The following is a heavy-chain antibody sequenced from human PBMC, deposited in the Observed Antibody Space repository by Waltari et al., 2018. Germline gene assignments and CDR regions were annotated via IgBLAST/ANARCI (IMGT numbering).Heavy chain of an antibody. Sequence: QVQLQQWGAGLLKPSETLSLTCAVYGGSFSGYYWSWIRQPPGKGLEWIGEINHSGSTNYIPSLKSLVTISVDTSKNQFSLKLSSVTAADTAVYYCARARRGYSYGSHSYYYYGMDVWGQGTTVTVSS. CDR1: GGSFSGYY. CDR2: INHSGST. V-gene: IGHV4-34*01. D-gene: IGHD5-18*01. J-gene: IGHJ6*02. CDR3: ARARRGYSYGSHSYYYYGMDV.